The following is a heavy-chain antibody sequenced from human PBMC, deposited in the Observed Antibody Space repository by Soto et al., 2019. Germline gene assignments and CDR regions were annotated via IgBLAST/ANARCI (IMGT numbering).Heavy chain of an antibody. D-gene: IGHD3-16*01. CDR1: GYTFTSYA. CDR2: INAGNGNR. J-gene: IGHJ3*02. V-gene: IGHV1-3*05. Sequence: QVQLVQSGAAEKKPGASVKVSCKASGYTFTSYAMHWVRQAPGQRLEWMGWINAGNGNRKYSQKFQGRVTITRDTSASTAYMELSSLRSEDTAVYYCARDDYYIWGQGTMVTVSS. CDR3: ARDDYYI.